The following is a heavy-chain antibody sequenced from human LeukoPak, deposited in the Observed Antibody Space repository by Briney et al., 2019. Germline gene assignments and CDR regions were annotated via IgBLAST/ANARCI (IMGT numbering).Heavy chain of an antibody. CDR1: GFTFDDHG. J-gene: IGHJ4*02. D-gene: IGHD3-22*01. CDR3: ARASGSGYYFYLDY. CDR2: INWNGGST. V-gene: IGHV3-20*04. Sequence: GGSLRLSCAASGFTFDDHGMSWVRQAPGKGLEWVSGINWNGGSTGYADSVKGRFTISRDNAKNSLYLQMNTLRAEDTALYYCARASGSGYYFYLDYWGQGTLVTVSS.